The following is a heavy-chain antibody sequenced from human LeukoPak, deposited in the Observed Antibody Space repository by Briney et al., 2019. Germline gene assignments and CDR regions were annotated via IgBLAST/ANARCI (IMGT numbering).Heavy chain of an antibody. J-gene: IGHJ4*02. CDR1: GFMFRKYW. V-gene: IGHV3-7*01. D-gene: IGHD1-26*01. CDR3: ASLLRIVPTTSVH. CDR2: RKDDGSAQ. Sequence: PWGTLRLSCAASGFMFRKYWMNWVRQAPGKGLEWVAHRKDDGSAQYYVDSVKGRFTISRDNAKESVDLQMDSLTVEDTAVYYCASLLRIVPTTSVHWGQGTVVTVSS.